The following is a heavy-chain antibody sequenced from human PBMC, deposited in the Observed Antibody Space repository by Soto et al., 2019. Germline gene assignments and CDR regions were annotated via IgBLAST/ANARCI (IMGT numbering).Heavy chain of an antibody. Sequence: GGSLRLSCAASGFSFSDHYMSWIRQAPGKGLEWVSYISSSGSYAIYADSVKGRFTLSRDNAKNSLYLQVNSLRAEDTAVYYCARNDSSGYLDSWGQGTLVTVSS. D-gene: IGHD3-22*01. CDR1: GFSFSDHY. J-gene: IGHJ4*02. CDR3: ARNDSSGYLDS. V-gene: IGHV3-11*06. CDR2: ISSSGSYA.